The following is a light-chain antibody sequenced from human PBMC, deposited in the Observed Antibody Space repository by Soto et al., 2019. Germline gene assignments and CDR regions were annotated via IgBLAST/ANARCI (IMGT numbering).Light chain of an antibody. V-gene: IGKV1-39*01. CDR1: QSIGTF. CDR3: QQTSGVPRT. Sequence: IQMTQSPSSLSETVGDRVSITCRASQSIGTFLNWYRQRPGEGPKLLIYVGSNLHSAVPSRFSGSGSGTDFTLNISSLHPEDFSTYFCQQTSGVPRTFGQGTKLEIQ. J-gene: IGKJ2*01. CDR2: VGS.